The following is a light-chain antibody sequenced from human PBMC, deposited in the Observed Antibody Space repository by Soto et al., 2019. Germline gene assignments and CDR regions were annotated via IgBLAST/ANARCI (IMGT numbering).Light chain of an antibody. CDR3: QQYGSSPWT. CDR2: GAS. Sequence: EIVLTQYTGTLSFSPGERSTLSCRSSQSVTSTHLAWYQQKPGQAPRLLIYGASSRATGIPDRFSGSGSGTDFTLTISRLEPEDFAVYYCQQYGSSPWTFGQGTK. J-gene: IGKJ1*01. CDR1: QSVTSTH. V-gene: IGKV3-20*01.